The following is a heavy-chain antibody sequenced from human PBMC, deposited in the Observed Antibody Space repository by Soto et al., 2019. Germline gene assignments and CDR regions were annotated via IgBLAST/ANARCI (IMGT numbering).Heavy chain of an antibody. V-gene: IGHV4-59*02. D-gene: IGHD1-26*01. CDR3: ARRMGNYYIDV. Sequence: SETLSLTCTVSGDSVSRYYWSWIRQPPGKGLEWIGYIFYSGSTNYNPSLKSRVTISVDTSKNHFSLKVNSVTTADTAVYYCARRMGNYYIDVWGKGTTVTVSS. J-gene: IGHJ6*03. CDR1: GDSVSRYY. CDR2: IFYSGST.